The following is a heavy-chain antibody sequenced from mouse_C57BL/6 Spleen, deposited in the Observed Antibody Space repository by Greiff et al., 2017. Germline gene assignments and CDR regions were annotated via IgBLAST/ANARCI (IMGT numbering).Heavy chain of an antibody. V-gene: IGHV1-80*01. J-gene: IGHJ4*01. CDR3: ERSQPPPMDY. CDR1: GYAFSSYW. D-gene: IGHD6-1*01. Sequence: QVQLQQSGAELVKPGASVKISCKASGYAFSSYWMNWVKQRPGKGLEWIGQIYPGDGDTNYNRKFKGKATLTAYKSSSTAYMQLSSLTSEDSAVYFCERSQPPPMDYWGQGTSVTVSS. CDR2: IYPGDGDT.